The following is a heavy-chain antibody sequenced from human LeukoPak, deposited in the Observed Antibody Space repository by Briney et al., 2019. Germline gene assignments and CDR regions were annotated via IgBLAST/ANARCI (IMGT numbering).Heavy chain of an antibody. CDR2: IYYSGST. CDR1: GGSISSGDYY. V-gene: IGHV4-30-4*01. Sequence: PSETLSLTCTVSGGSISSGDYYWSWIRQPPGKGLECIAYIYYSGSTYYNPSLKSRVTISVDTSKNQFSLKLSSVTAADTAVYYCARVPKEDSSGYYYAFDYWGQGTLVTVSS. J-gene: IGHJ4*02. D-gene: IGHD3-22*01. CDR3: ARVPKEDSSGYYYAFDY.